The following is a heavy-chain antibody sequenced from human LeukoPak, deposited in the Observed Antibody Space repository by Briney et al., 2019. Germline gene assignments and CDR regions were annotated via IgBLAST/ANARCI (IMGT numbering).Heavy chain of an antibody. D-gene: IGHD3-22*01. CDR2: ISSSSSYT. CDR3: ARGRTYYYDSGGYSPFDY. Sequence: GGSLRLSCADSGFTFSAYYISWIRQAPGKGLEWVSYISSSSSYTNYADSVRGRFTISRDNAKNSLYLQMNSLRAEDTAVYYCARGRTYYYDSGGYSPFDYWGQGTLVTVSS. V-gene: IGHV3-11*03. CDR1: GFTFSAYY. J-gene: IGHJ4*02.